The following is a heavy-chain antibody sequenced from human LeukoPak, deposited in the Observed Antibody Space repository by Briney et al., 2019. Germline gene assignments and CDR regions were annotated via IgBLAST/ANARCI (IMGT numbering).Heavy chain of an antibody. CDR3: ARLSSGTALGVGGY. J-gene: IGHJ4*02. V-gene: IGHV5-51*01. CDR1: GYSFNNYW. Sequence: GESLRISCKASGYSFNNYWIAWVRQMPGKGLEWMGIIYLGDSDTRYSPPFQGQVIISADKSINTAYLQWSSLKASDTAMYYCARLSSGTALGVGGYWGQGTLVTVSS. D-gene: IGHD3-16*01. CDR2: IYLGDSDT.